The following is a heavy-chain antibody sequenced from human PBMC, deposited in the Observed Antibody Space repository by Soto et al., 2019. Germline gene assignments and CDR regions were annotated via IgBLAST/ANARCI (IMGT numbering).Heavy chain of an antibody. CDR3: ARGGGTILAPLP. J-gene: IGHJ5*02. D-gene: IGHD3-3*01. CDR2: LNPTSGAT. CDR1: GYTFTGYF. Sequence: QVQLVQSGAEVKKPGASVKVSCKASGYTFTGYFMHWVRQAPGQGLEWMGWLNPTSGATKYAQKFQGRVTLSRDTSIRTAYMELTGLRSDDTAVYYCARGGGTILAPLPWGQGTQVTVSS. V-gene: IGHV1-2*02.